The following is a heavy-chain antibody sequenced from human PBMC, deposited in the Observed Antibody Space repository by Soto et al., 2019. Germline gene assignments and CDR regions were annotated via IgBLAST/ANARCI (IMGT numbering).Heavy chain of an antibody. D-gene: IGHD2-2*01. V-gene: IGHV6-1*01. CDR1: GDSVSSSTAT. CDR3: ARVTTSPAEFFQH. Sequence: SQTLSLTCAISGDSVSSSTATWHWIRQSPSRGLEWLGRTYYRSKGYHDYAVSVRRRLTINPDTSKNQFSLQLNSVTPEDTAVYYCARVTTSPAEFFQHWGQGTLVTVSS. CDR2: TYYRSKGYH. J-gene: IGHJ1*01.